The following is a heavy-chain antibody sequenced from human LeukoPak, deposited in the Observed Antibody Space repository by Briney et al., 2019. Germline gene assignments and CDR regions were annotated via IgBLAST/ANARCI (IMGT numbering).Heavy chain of an antibody. D-gene: IGHD3-10*01. CDR1: GGSFSGYY. CDR2: INHSGST. CDR3: ARERWYYGSGTYSWFDY. Sequence: SETLSLTCAVYGGSFSGYYWSWIRQPPGKGLEWIGEINHSGSTNYNPSLKSRVTISVDTSKNQFSLKLSSVTAADTAVYYCARERWYYGSGTYSWFDYWGQGTLVTVSS. V-gene: IGHV4-34*01. J-gene: IGHJ4*02.